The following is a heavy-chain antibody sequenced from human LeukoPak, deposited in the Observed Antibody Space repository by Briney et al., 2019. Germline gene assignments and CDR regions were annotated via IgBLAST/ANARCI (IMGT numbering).Heavy chain of an antibody. J-gene: IGHJ4*02. CDR1: GGSICNYY. Sequence: SETLSLTCTVPGGSICNYYWEWIRQPPGKGPEWIGYMSNSGHTNYNPSLKSRVSISVDASRNQFSLDLSSVTAAYTAVYFCARGAGNYFVFDYWGQGTLVTVSS. CDR2: MSNSGHT. V-gene: IGHV4-59*01. CDR3: ARGAGNYFVFDY. D-gene: IGHD1-26*01.